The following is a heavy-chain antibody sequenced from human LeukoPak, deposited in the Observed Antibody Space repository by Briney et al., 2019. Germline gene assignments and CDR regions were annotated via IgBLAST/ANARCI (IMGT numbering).Heavy chain of an antibody. V-gene: IGHV4-34*01. J-gene: IGHJ3*02. CDR2: INHSGST. CDR3: ARVGGAPLGAFDI. Sequence: SETLSLTCAVYGGSFSGYYWSWIRQPPGKGLEWIGEINHSGSTNYNPSLKSRVTISVDTSKNQFSLRLTSVTAADTAVYYCARVGGAPLGAFDIWGQGTMVTVSS. CDR1: GGSFSGYY. D-gene: IGHD3-16*01.